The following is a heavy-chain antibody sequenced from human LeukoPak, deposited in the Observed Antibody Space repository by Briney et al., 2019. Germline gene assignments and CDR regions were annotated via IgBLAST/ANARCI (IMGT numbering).Heavy chain of an antibody. CDR1: GFTFSSYG. Sequence: GGSLRLSCAASGFTFSSYGMHWVRQAPGKGLEWVAFIRYDGSNKYYADSVKGRFTISRDNSKNTLYLQMNSLRAEDTAVYYCAKSHVVHIEYQLLYSEYFQHWGQGTLVTVSS. J-gene: IGHJ1*01. CDR2: IRYDGSNK. V-gene: IGHV3-30*02. D-gene: IGHD2-2*02. CDR3: AKSHVVHIEYQLLYSEYFQH.